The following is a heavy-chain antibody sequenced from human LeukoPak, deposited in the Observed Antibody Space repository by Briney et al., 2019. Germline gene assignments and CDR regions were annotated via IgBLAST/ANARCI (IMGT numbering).Heavy chain of an antibody. V-gene: IGHV3-33*08. CDR1: GFTFSSYW. D-gene: IGHD3-22*01. Sequence: GGSLRLSCAASGFTFSSYWMSWVRQAPGKGLEWVAVIWYDGSRKYYADSVKGQFTISRDTSKNTLYLQMNSLRAEDTAVYYCARDVDSSSHYGWLDPWGQGTLVTVSS. J-gene: IGHJ5*02. CDR3: ARDVDSSSHYGWLDP. CDR2: IWYDGSRK.